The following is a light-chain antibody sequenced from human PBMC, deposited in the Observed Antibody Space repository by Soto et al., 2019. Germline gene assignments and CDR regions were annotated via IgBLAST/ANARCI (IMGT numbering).Light chain of an antibody. Sequence: QSALTQPASVSGSPGQSITVSCTGTSSDIGGHNYVSWYQQHPGKAPKLTVYEVTNRPSGVSDRFSGSKSGNTASLTISGLQADDEGYYYCSSYTSRSTLYVFGTGTKLTVL. V-gene: IGLV2-14*01. CDR1: SSDIGGHNY. CDR3: SSYTSRSTLYV. CDR2: EVT. J-gene: IGLJ1*01.